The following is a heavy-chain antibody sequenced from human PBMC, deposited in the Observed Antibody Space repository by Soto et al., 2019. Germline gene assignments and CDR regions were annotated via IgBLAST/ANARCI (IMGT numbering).Heavy chain of an antibody. V-gene: IGHV3-21*01. CDR1: GFTFSSYS. CDR2: ISSSSSYI. J-gene: IGHJ1*01. D-gene: IGHD6-13*01. Sequence: EVQLVESGGGLVKPGGSLRLSCAASGFTFSSYSINWVRQAPGKGLEWVSSISSSSSYIYYADSVKGRFTTPRDNAKNSMYLQMNSLRAEDTAVYYCARDSSSWPRYFQHWGQGTLVTVSS. CDR3: ARDSSSWPRYFQH.